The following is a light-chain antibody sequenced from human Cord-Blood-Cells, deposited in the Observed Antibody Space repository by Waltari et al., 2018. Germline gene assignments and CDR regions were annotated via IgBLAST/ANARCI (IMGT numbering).Light chain of an antibody. J-gene: IGLJ1*01. V-gene: IGLV2-14*03. CDR1: NSDVGGYNY. CDR2: DVS. Sequence: QSALTQPASVSGSPGHSITISCTGTNSDVGGYNYVSWYQQHPGKAPKLMIYDVSNRPSGVSNRFSGSKSGNTASLTISGLQAEDEADYYCSSYTSSSTYVFGTGTKVTVL. CDR3: SSYTSSSTYV.